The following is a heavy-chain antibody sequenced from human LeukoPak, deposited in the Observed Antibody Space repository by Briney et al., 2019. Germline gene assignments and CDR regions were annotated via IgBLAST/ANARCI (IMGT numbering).Heavy chain of an antibody. Sequence: GGSLRLSCAASGFTFSSYTINCVRQAPGKGLEWVSSISSGSTNIYYADSVKGRFTISRDNAKNSLYLQMNSLRDEDTAVYYCARGRDSDYAFDYWGQGTLVTVCS. J-gene: IGHJ4*02. CDR3: ARGRDSDYAFDY. D-gene: IGHD4-17*01. V-gene: IGHV3-21*01. CDR1: GFTFSSYT. CDR2: ISSGSTNI.